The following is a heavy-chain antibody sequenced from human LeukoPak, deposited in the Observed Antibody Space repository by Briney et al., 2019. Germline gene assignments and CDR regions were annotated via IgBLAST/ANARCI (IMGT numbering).Heavy chain of an antibody. CDR2: IYYSGTT. CDR1: GGSFSSYF. J-gene: IGHJ4*02. D-gene: IGHD2-15*01. V-gene: IGHV4-59*01. CDR3: AREPRSPGGRGRPFDF. Sequence: SETLSLTCAVYGGSFSSYFWSWIRQPPGKGLEWIGYIYYSGTTNYNPSLKSRVTISVDTSKNQFSLRLSSVTAADTAVYYCAREPRSPGGRGRPFDFWGQGTLVTVSS.